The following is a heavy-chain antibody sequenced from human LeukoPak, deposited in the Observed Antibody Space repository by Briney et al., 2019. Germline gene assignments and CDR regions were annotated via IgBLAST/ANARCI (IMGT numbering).Heavy chain of an antibody. CDR3: PTADQPSSHFDLVDD. J-gene: IGHJ4*01. V-gene: IGHV3-23*01. Sequence: PGGSLRPSCAASGFTLSNYATNWVRQAPAKGLEWVSGIIGSGGDTYSADSVKGRFTISRDNSRNTLYLQMNSLRAEDTAVYYCPTADQPSSHFDLVDDSGQGIPVTVSS. CDR1: GFTLSNYA. D-gene: IGHD6-6*01. CDR2: IIGSGGDT.